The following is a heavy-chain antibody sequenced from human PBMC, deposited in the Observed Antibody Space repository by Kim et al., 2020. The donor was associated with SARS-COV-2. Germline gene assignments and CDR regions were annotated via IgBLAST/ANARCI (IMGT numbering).Heavy chain of an antibody. Sequence: ASVKVSCKASGYTFTSYAMHWVRQAPGQRLEWMGWINAGNGNTKYSQKFQGRVTITRDTSASTAYMELSSLRSEDTAVYYCARDKTTVTTSWYFDLWGRGTLVTVSS. V-gene: IGHV1-3*01. CDR2: INAGNGNT. CDR3: ARDKTTVTTSWYFDL. CDR1: GYTFTSYA. J-gene: IGHJ2*01. D-gene: IGHD4-17*01.